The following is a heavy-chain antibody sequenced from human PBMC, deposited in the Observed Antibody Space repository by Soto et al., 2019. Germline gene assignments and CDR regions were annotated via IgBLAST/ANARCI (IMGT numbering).Heavy chain of an antibody. CDR3: ARERSGYPDY. D-gene: IGHD3-22*01. Sequence: QVQLQESGPGLVKPSETLSLTCTVSGGSISSYYWSWIRQPPGKGLEWIGYIHYSGSTNYNPFLTXXVXMXXDTPKDQFSLKLRSVTAADTGVYYCARERSGYPDYWGQGTLVTVSS. CDR2: IHYSGST. CDR1: GGSISSYY. V-gene: IGHV4-59*01. J-gene: IGHJ4*02.